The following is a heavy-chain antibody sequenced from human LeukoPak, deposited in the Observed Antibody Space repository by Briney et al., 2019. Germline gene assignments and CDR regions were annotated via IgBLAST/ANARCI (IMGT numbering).Heavy chain of an antibody. CDR2: ISYDGSNN. Sequence: GGSLTLSCSASGFIFSNYGMYRVRQAPGKGLEGVAVISYDGSNNYYADSVKGRFTISRDNSKNTLSLQMKSLRAEDTAVYYCAKEGHGGSSWPYYFDYWGQGTLVTVCS. J-gene: IGHJ4*02. CDR1: GFIFSNYG. CDR3: AKEGHGGSSWPYYFDY. D-gene: IGHD6-13*01. V-gene: IGHV3-30*18.